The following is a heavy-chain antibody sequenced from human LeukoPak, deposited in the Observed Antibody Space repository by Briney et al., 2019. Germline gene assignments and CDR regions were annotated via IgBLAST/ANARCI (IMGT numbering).Heavy chain of an antibody. CDR1: GFTFSSYA. J-gene: IGHJ4*02. Sequence: PGGSLRLSCAASGFTFSSYAMHWVRQAPGKGLEWVAVISYDGSNKYYADSVKGRFTISRDNSKNTLYLQMNSLRAEDTAVYYCARDGGYDFWSGYYQDYRGQGTLVTVSS. V-gene: IGHV3-30-3*01. CDR2: ISYDGSNK. CDR3: ARDGGYDFWSGYYQDY. D-gene: IGHD3-3*01.